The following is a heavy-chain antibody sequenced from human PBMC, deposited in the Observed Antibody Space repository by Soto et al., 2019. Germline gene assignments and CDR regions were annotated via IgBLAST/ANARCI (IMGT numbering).Heavy chain of an antibody. D-gene: IGHD3-16*02. CDR3: AKDYRPGIAN. CDR1: GCTFSSYG. CDR2: ISYDGSNN. V-gene: IGHV3-30*18. Sequence: QVQLVESGGGVVQPGRSLRLSCAASGCTFSSYGKHWVRQAPVKGLAWVAVISYDGSNNYYADSVKRRFTISRDNSKNSLYLQINRLRAEHTAVYYCAKDYRPGIANSGQGTLVTVSS. J-gene: IGHJ4*02.